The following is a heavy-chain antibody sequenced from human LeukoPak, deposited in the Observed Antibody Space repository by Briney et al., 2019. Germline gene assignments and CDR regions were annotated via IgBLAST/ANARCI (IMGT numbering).Heavy chain of an antibody. CDR2: ISGSGGST. D-gene: IGHD6-13*01. J-gene: IGHJ4*02. CDR1: GFTFSSYA. V-gene: IGHV3-23*01. Sequence: GGSLRLSCAASGFTFSSYAMSWVRQAPGKGLEWVSAISGSGGSTYYADSVKGRFTISRDNSKNTLYLQMNSLRAEDTAVYYCAKGTAGGYSSSWYDYRGQGTLVTVSS. CDR3: AKGTAGGYSSSWYDY.